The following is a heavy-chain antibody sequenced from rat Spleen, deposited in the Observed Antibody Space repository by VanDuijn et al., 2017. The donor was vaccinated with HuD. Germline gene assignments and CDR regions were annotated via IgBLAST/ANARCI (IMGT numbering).Heavy chain of an antibody. Sequence: EVQVVESGGGLVQPGRSLKLSCVALGLTFSNYDMAWVRQTPTKGREWIASITTDGDNTYYRESVKGRFTISRDDAKNTQYLQMDSLRSEDTATYYCAGHGGLRNWFAYWGLGTLVTVSS. CDR2: ITTDGDNT. J-gene: IGHJ3*01. CDR3: AGHGGLRNWFAY. V-gene: IGHV5S13*01. CDR1: GLTFSNYD. D-gene: IGHD1-11*01.